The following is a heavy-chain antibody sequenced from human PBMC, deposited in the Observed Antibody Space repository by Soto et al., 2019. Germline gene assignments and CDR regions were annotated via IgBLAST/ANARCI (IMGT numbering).Heavy chain of an antibody. CDR3: ARHAPAQYYDILTGSYNLNNYFNH. CDR2: IYYSGST. CDR1: GGSISNSSYY. J-gene: IGHJ1*01. V-gene: IGHV4-39*01. D-gene: IGHD3-9*01. Sequence: SETLSLTCTVSGGSISNSSYYWGWIRQPPGKGLEWIGSIYYSGIGSIYYSGSTYYNPSLESRVTISVDTSKNQFSLRLSSVTAADTAVYYCARHAPAQYYDILTGSYNLNNYFNHWGQGTLVTVPQ.